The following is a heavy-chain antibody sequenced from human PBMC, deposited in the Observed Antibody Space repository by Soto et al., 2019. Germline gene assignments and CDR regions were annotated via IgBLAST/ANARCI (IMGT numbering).Heavy chain of an antibody. V-gene: IGHV3-43*01. CDR1: GFTFDDFS. J-gene: IGHJ4*02. Sequence: GGSLRLSCAASGFTFDDFSMHWVRQAPGKGLEWVSLIGRDGIYTYYADSVKGRFTISRDNSKNSLYLQMNSLRTEDTAFYFCAKEKHDASWAAFDYWGQGTLVTVSS. CDR3: AKEKHDASWAAFDY. D-gene: IGHD2-2*01. CDR2: IGRDGIYT.